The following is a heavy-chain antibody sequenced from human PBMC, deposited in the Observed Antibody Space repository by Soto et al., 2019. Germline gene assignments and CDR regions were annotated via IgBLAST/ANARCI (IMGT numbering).Heavy chain of an antibody. CDR1: GYTFTSYD. J-gene: IGHJ5*02. Sequence: ASVKVSCKASGYTFTSYDINWVRQATGQGLEWMGWMNPNSGNTAYAQKFQGRVTMTRNTSISTAYMELSSLRSEDTAVYYCARGWDSSSWFRIRFDPWGQGTLVTVSS. CDR3: ARGWDSSSWFRIRFDP. CDR2: MNPNSGNT. D-gene: IGHD6-13*01. V-gene: IGHV1-8*01.